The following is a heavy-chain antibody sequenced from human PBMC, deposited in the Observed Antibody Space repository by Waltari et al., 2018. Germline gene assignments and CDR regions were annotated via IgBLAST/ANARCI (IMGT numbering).Heavy chain of an antibody. CDR3: IRRDGYINGH. Sequence: QVQLVQSGAELKKPGASVKVSCRTSGYTFSDYYLHWVRQAPGQGLEWMGWINPDSGATNYGQKFQGRITLTRDTPITTAYMELSRLKFDDTATYYCIRRDGYINGHWGQGTLVTVSS. CDR2: INPDSGAT. J-gene: IGHJ4*02. D-gene: IGHD2-21*01. V-gene: IGHV1-2*02. CDR1: GYTFSDYY.